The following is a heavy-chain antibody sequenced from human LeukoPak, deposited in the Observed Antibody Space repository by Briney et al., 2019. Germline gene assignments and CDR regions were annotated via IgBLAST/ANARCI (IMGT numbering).Heavy chain of an antibody. CDR3: TRDQMNY. CDR1: GFTVSSNY. V-gene: IGHV3-53*01. CDR2: IYSGGST. J-gene: IGHJ4*02. D-gene: IGHD5-24*01. Sequence: PGGSLRLSCAASGFTVSSNYMSWVRQAPGKGLEWVSVIYSGGSTHYADSVKGRFTISRDTSKNTVSLQMNSLRVEDTAMYYCTRDQMNYWGQGTLVTVSS.